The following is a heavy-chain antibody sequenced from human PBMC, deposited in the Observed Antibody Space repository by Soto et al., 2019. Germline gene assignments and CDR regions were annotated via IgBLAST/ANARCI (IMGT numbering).Heavy chain of an antibody. V-gene: IGHV1-8*01. CDR2: MNPNSGNT. D-gene: IGHD1-1*01. CDR1: GYTFTSYD. J-gene: IGHJ6*02. CDR3: AIERTGTTSMDV. Sequence: QVQLVQSGAEVKKPGASVKVSCKASGYTFTSYDINWVRQATGQGLEWMGWMNPNSGNTGYAQKFQGRVNKTRNTSKSTAYMELSSLRSEDTPVYSCAIERTGTTSMDVWGQGTTVTVSS.